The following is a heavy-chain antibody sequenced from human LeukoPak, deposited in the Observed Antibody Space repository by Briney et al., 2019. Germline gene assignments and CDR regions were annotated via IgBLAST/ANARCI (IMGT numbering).Heavy chain of an antibody. CDR3: ARDGKAYSSSWSPDPFDY. CDR2: ISAYNGNT. V-gene: IGHV1-18*04. D-gene: IGHD6-13*01. Sequence: ASVKVSCKASGYTFTDYYIHWVRQAPGQGLEWMGWISAYNGNTNYAQKLQGRVTMTTDTSTSTAYMELRSLRSDDTAVYYCARDGKAYSSSWSPDPFDYWGQGTLVTVSS. J-gene: IGHJ4*02. CDR1: GYTFTDYY.